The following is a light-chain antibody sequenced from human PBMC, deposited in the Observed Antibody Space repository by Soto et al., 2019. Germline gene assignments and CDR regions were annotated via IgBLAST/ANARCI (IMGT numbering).Light chain of an antibody. CDR2: GVK. J-gene: IGLJ1*01. CDR3: SSYAGNYVYV. CDR1: GRDIGAYNY. Sequence: QSALTQPASVSGSPGQSITISCTGSGRDIGAYNYVSWYQQHPGKAPKLIIYGVKNRPSGVSNRFSASKSAFTASLTISGLQAEDEADYYCSSYAGNYVYVFGSGTKVTVL. V-gene: IGLV2-14*01.